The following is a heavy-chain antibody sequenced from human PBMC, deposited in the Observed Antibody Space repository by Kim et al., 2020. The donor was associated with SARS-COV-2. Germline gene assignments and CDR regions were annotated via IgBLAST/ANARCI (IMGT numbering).Heavy chain of an antibody. Sequence: GGSLRLSCTASGFTFGVYAMSWVRQAPGKGLEWVGFIRSKAYGGTTEYAASVKGRFTISRDDSKSIAYLQMNSLKTEDTAVYYCTRAHNIGRWAYYYYYMDVWGKGTTVTVSS. CDR2: IRSKAYGGTT. J-gene: IGHJ6*03. CDR3: TRAHNIGRWAYYYYYMDV. CDR1: GFTFGVYA. V-gene: IGHV3-49*04. D-gene: IGHD5-12*01.